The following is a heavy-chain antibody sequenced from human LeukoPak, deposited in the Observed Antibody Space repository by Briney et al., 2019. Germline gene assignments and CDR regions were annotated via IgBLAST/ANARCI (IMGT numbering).Heavy chain of an antibody. D-gene: IGHD6-19*01. Sequence: GGSLRLSCAASGFTVSSNYMSWVRQAPGKGLEWVSVIYSGGSINYADSVKGRFTISRDDSKNTLYLQMNSLRAEDTAVYYCARDLLNIAVAGRDHWGQGTLVTVSS. J-gene: IGHJ4*02. CDR1: GFTVSSNY. V-gene: IGHV3-66*01. CDR2: IYSGGSI. CDR3: ARDLLNIAVAGRDH.